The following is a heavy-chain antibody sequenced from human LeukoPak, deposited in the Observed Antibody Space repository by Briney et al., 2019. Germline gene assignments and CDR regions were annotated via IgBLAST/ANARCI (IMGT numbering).Heavy chain of an antibody. CDR3: AGHWYSSGWWIHATPNWFDP. CDR2: IKQDGREK. CDR1: GFTFSSYW. Sequence: GGSLRLSCAASGFTFSSYWMSWVRQAPGKGLGWVANIKQDGREKYYVDSVKGRFTISRDNAKNSLYLQMNSLRAEDTAVYYCAGHWYSSGWWIHATPNWFDPWGQGTLVTVSS. J-gene: IGHJ5*02. V-gene: IGHV3-7*01. D-gene: IGHD6-19*01.